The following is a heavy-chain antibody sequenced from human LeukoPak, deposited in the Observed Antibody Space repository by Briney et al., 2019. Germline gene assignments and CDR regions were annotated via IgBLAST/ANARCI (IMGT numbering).Heavy chain of an antibody. CDR1: GFTFSSYG. J-gene: IGHJ5*02. V-gene: IGHV3-33*01. CDR3: ARGGVYANNWFDP. Sequence: GGSLRLSCAASGFTFSSYGMHWVRQAPGKGLEWVAVIWYDGSNKYYADSVKGRFTISRDNSKNTLCLQMNSLRAEDTAVYYCARGGVYANNWFDPWGQGTLVTVSS. D-gene: IGHD2-8*01. CDR2: IWYDGSNK.